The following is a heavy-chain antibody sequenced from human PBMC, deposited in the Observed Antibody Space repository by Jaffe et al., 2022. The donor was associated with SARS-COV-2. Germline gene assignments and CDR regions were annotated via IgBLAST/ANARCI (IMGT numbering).Heavy chain of an antibody. D-gene: IGHD2-15*01. CDR3: ARGEGRMVVAAAEYFQH. J-gene: IGHJ1*01. CDR2: ISYDGSNK. V-gene: IGHV3-30-3*01. CDR1: GFTFSSYA. Sequence: QVQLVESGGGVVQPGRSLRLSCAASGFTFSSYAMHWVRQAPGKGLEWVAVISYDGSNKYYADSVKGRFTISRDNSKNTLYLQMNSLRAEDTAVYYCARGEGRMVVAAAEYFQHWGQGTLVTVSS.